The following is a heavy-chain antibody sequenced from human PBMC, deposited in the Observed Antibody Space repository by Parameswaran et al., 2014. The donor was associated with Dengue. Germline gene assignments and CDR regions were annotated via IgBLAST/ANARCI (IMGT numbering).Heavy chain of an antibody. J-gene: IGHJ4*02. V-gene: IGHV3-48*04. CDR3: ARVGSWFGVDY. D-gene: IGHD3-10*01. CDR2: ITSSSSTI. Sequence: WIRQPPGKGLEWVSYITSSSSTIYYADSMKGRFTISRDNAKNSLYLQMNSLRAEDTAVYYCARVGSWFGVDYWGQGTLVTVSS.